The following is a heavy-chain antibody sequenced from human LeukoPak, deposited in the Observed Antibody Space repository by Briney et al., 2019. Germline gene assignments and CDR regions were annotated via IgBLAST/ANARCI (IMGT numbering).Heavy chain of an antibody. J-gene: IGHJ1*01. Sequence: QTGGSLRLSCAASGFTFSSYGMHWVRQAPGKGLEWVAVISYDGSNKYYADPVKGRFTISRDNFKNTLYLQMNSLRAEDTAVYYCASTHDYGDQYFQHWGQGTLVTVSS. CDR2: ISYDGSNK. CDR1: GFTFSSYG. CDR3: ASTHDYGDQYFQH. V-gene: IGHV3-30*03. D-gene: IGHD4-17*01.